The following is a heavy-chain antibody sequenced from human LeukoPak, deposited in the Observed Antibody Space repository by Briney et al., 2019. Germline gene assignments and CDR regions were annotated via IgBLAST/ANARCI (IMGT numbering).Heavy chain of an antibody. Sequence: SETLSLTCAVYGGSFSGYYWSWIRQPPGKGLEWIGEINHSGSTNYNPSLKSRVTISVDTSKNQFSLKLSSVTAADTAVYYCARVGMATSNYWGQGTLVTDSS. CDR1: GGSFSGYY. CDR3: ARVGMATSNY. J-gene: IGHJ4*02. CDR2: INHSGST. V-gene: IGHV4-34*01. D-gene: IGHD5-12*01.